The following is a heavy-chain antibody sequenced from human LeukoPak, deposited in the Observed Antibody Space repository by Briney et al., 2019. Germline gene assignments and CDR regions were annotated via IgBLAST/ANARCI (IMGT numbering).Heavy chain of an antibody. J-gene: IGHJ4*02. D-gene: IGHD1-14*01. CDR2: INHSGST. CDR1: GGSFSGYY. Sequence: PSETLSLTCAVYGGSFSGYYWSWIRQPPGKGLEWNGEINHSGSTNYNPSLKSRVTISVDTSKNQFSLKLSSVTAADTAVYYCARSARKSRSALKPFDYWGQGTLVTVSS. V-gene: IGHV4-34*01. CDR3: ARSARKSRSALKPFDY.